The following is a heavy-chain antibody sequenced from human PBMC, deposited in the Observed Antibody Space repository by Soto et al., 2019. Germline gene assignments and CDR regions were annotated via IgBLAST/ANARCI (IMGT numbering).Heavy chain of an antibody. D-gene: IGHD6-19*01. Sequence: SETLSLTCTVSGGSISSYYWSWIRQPPGKGLEWIGYIYYSGSTNYNPSLKSRVTISVDTSKNQFSLKLSSVTAADTAGYYCARLSGSSGWPSYYYYYYMDVWGKGTTVTVSS. V-gene: IGHV4-59*08. CDR2: IYYSGST. CDR1: GGSISSYY. CDR3: ARLSGSSGWPSYYYYYYMDV. J-gene: IGHJ6*03.